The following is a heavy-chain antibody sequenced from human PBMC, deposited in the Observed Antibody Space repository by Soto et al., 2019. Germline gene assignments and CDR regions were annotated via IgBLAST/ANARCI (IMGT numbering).Heavy chain of an antibody. Sequence: QVQLVQSGAEVKKPGSSVKVSCKASGGTFSNYPISWVRQAPGQGLEWMGGIIPIFGTVNYAQKFQGRVTITADESTSTAYMERSSLRSEDTAVYYCARGNHRWLQLGSFDLWGRGTLVTVSS. J-gene: IGHJ2*01. CDR3: ARGNHRWLQLGSFDL. CDR1: GGTFSNYP. D-gene: IGHD5-12*01. V-gene: IGHV1-69*12. CDR2: IIPIFGTV.